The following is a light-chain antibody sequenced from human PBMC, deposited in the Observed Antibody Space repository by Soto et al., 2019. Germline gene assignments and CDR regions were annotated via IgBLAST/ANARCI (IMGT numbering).Light chain of an antibody. CDR2: DAS. Sequence: EIVLTHSPATLSLSPGGAATLPSRASQSVSSYLPWYQQKPGQAPSLLLYDASNRATGIPARFSGSGAGTDFTLTISSLEPEDFAVYYCQQRSNWPPITFGQGTRLEI. CDR1: QSVSSY. V-gene: IGKV3-11*01. CDR3: QQRSNWPPIT. J-gene: IGKJ5*01.